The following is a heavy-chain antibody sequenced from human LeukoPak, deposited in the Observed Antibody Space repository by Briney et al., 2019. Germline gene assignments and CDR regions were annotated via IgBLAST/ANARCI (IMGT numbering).Heavy chain of an antibody. CDR2: INHSGST. V-gene: IGHV4-34*01. Sequence: SETLSLTCAVYGGSFSGFYWSWVRQPPGKGLEWIGEINHSGSTNYNPSLKSRVTMSVDTSKNQFSLKLSSVTAADTAVYYCARVPTTGTRGGWGQGTLVTVSS. J-gene: IGHJ4*02. D-gene: IGHD1-1*01. CDR1: GGSFSGFY. CDR3: ARVPTTGTRGG.